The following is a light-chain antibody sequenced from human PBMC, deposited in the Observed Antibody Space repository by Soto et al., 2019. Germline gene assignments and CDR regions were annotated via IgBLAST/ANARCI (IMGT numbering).Light chain of an antibody. J-gene: IGKJ4*01. V-gene: IGKV3-20*01. CDR1: QSVTSSY. Sequence: EIVLTQSPGTMSLSPGERATLSCRASQSVTSSYLAWYQQKPDQAPRLLISGASSRATGIPDRFSGSGSGTDFTLTISRLEPEDFAVYYCQQYSTSRLTFGGGTKVEIK. CDR2: GAS. CDR3: QQYSTSRLT.